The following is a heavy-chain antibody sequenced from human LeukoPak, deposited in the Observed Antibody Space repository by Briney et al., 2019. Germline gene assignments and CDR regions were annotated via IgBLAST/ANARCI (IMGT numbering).Heavy chain of an antibody. J-gene: IGHJ4*02. CDR1: GGTFSSYA. D-gene: IGHD3-3*01. V-gene: IGHV1-69*05. Sequence: HRASVTVSCKASGGTFSSYAISWVRQAPGQGLEWMGGIIPIFGTANYAQKFQGRVTITTDESTSTAYMELSSLRSEDTAVYYCARGSDFWSGYHTGYDYWGQGTLVTVSS. CDR2: IIPIFGTA. CDR3: ARGSDFWSGYHTGYDY.